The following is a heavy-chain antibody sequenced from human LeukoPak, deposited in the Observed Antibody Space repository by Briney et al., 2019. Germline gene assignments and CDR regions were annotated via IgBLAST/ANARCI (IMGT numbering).Heavy chain of an antibody. Sequence: SETLSLTCDVSGVSINTCCYYWTWIRQPPGNGLEWIGYKYYSGSTRYNSSLRSRLTISLDTSKNQFSLRLTSVTAADTAVYYCARGRSYGFDFDSWGPGTLVIVSS. V-gene: IGHV4-61*01. D-gene: IGHD5-18*01. J-gene: IGHJ4*02. CDR1: GVSINTCCYY. CDR3: ARGRSYGFDFDS. CDR2: KYYSGST.